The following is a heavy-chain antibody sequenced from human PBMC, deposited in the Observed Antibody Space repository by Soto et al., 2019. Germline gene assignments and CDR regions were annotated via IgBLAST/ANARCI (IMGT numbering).Heavy chain of an antibody. CDR1: GLTFSISW. Sequence: GGSLRLSCTASGLTFSISWMTWVRQAPGEGLEWVSNITPAGDVQHYADSVKERFTISRDNAKNSLFLQMNSLRGEDTAVYYCARDGKGSAYTHGPYYFDFWGQGTLVTVSS. D-gene: IGHD5-18*01. V-gene: IGHV3-7*03. CDR2: ITPAGDVQ. CDR3: ARDGKGSAYTHGPYYFDF. J-gene: IGHJ4*02.